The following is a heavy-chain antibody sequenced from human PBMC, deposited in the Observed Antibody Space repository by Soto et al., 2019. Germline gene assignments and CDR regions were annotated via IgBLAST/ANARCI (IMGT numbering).Heavy chain of an antibody. J-gene: IGHJ5*02. CDR3: ARDSVGQQLGRWFDP. V-gene: IGHV4-30-4*01. CDR1: GGSISSGDYY. CDR2: IYYSGSA. D-gene: IGHD6-6*01. Sequence: QVQLQESGPGLVKPSQTLSLTCTVSGGSISSGDYYWNWIRQPPGKGLEWIGYIYYSGSAYYNPSLKSRVTISADTSKNQFSLMLNSVTAADTAVYYCARDSVGQQLGRWFDPWGQGILVTVSS.